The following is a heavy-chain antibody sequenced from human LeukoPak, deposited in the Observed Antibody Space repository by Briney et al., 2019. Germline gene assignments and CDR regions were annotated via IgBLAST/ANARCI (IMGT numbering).Heavy chain of an antibody. V-gene: IGHV1-8*01. D-gene: IGHD2-15*01. CDR2: MNPNSGNT. J-gene: IGHJ6*02. CDR3: ARAPTTIVYYYYGMDV. Sequence: AASVKVSCKASGYTFTSYDINWVRQATGQGLEWMGWMNPNSGNTGYAQKFQGRVTMTRNTSISTAYMELSSLRSEDTAVYYCARAPTTIVYYYYGMDVWGQGTTVTVSS. CDR1: GYTFTSYD.